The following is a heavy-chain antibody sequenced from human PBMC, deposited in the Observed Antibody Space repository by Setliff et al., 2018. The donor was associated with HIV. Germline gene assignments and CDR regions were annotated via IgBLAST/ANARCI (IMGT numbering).Heavy chain of an antibody. J-gene: IGHJ6*03. CDR3: ARVDGSSSWFYYYYYYMDI. D-gene: IGHD6-13*01. V-gene: IGHV3-23*01. Sequence: GGSLRFSCAASGFTFSSYAMSWVRQAPGKGLEWVSAISGSGGSTYYADSVKGRFTISRDNAKNSLYLQMNSLRAEDTAVYYCARVDGSSSWFYYYYYYMDIWGKGTTVTV. CDR1: GFTFSSYA. CDR2: ISGSGGST.